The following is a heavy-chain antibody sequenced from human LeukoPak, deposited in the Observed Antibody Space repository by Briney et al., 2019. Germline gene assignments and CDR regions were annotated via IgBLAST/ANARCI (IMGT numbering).Heavy chain of an antibody. CDR1: GGSMSSSTYY. CDR2: IYYSGST. J-gene: IGHJ3*02. CDR3: ASYCSSTSCSQKLDAFDI. D-gene: IGHD2-2*01. Sequence: SETLSLTCTVFGGSMSSSTYYWGWIRQPPGKGLEWIGSIYYSGSTYHNPSLKSRVTISVDTSKNQFSLKLSSVTAADTAVYYCASYCSSTSCSQKLDAFDIWGQGTMVTVSS. V-gene: IGHV4-39*07.